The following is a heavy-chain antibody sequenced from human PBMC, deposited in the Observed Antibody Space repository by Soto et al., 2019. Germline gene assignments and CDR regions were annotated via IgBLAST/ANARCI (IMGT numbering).Heavy chain of an antibody. CDR2: IYYSGST. CDR1: GGSISSGDYY. Sequence: SETLSRTCTVSGGSISSGDYYWSWFRQPPGKGLEWIGYIYYSGSTYYNPSLKSRVTISVDTSKNQFSLKLSSVTAADTAVYYCARATESGYYYVLDYWGQGTLVTVSS. J-gene: IGHJ4*02. D-gene: IGHD3-22*01. V-gene: IGHV4-30-4*01. CDR3: ARATESGYYYVLDY.